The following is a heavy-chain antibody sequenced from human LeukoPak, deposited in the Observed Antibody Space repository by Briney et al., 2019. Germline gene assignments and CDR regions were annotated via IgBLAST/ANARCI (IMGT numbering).Heavy chain of an antibody. CDR3: ARVYYDSSGYYWELDY. Sequence: PGGSLRLSCAASGFTFSSYAMHWVRQAPGKGLEWVAVISYDGGNKYYADSVKGRFTISRDNSKNTLYLQMNSLRAEDTAVYYCARVYYDSSGYYWELDYWGQGTLVTVSS. CDR2: ISYDGGNK. V-gene: IGHV3-30-3*01. D-gene: IGHD3-22*01. J-gene: IGHJ4*02. CDR1: GFTFSSYA.